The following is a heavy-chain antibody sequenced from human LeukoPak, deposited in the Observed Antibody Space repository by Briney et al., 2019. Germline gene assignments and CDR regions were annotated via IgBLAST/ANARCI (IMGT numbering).Heavy chain of an antibody. CDR2: IYYSGST. CDR3: ASPSSGWYQYFDY. J-gene: IGHJ4*02. V-gene: IGHV4-39*01. Sequence: GSLRLSCAASGFTFSSYAMSWVRQPPGKGLEWIGSIYYSGSTYYNPSLKSRVTISVDTSKNQFSLKLSSVTAADTAVYYCASPSSGWYQYFDYWGQGTLVTVSS. CDR1: GFTFSSYA. D-gene: IGHD6-19*01.